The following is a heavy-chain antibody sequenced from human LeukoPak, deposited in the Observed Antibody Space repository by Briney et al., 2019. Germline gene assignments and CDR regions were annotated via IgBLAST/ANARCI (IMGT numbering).Heavy chain of an antibody. V-gene: IGHV4-4*07. CDR3: ARGKSTSPPGDRSTYYYGSGRNYYYYYMDV. CDR1: GGSISSYY. D-gene: IGHD3-10*01. CDR2: IYTSGST. Sequence: SETLSLTCTVSGGSISSYYWSWIRQPAGKGLEWIGRIYTSGSTNYNPSLKSRVTMSVDTSKNQFSLKLSSVTAADTAVYYCARGKSTSPPGDRSTYYYGSGRNYYYYYMDVWGKGTTVTISS. J-gene: IGHJ6*03.